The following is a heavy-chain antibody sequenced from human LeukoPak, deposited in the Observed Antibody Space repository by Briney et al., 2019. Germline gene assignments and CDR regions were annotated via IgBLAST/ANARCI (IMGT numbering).Heavy chain of an antibody. V-gene: IGHV3-21*04. CDR2: ISSGGNSI. Sequence: GGSLRLSCAASGFTFSSYSMNWIRQAPGKELEWVSSISSGGNSIFYADSVKGRFSISRDNAKNSLYLQMNSLRAEDTAAYYCARDLYYYDRSGEAFDIWGQGTMVTVAS. CDR3: ARDLYYYDRSGEAFDI. CDR1: GFTFSSYS. D-gene: IGHD3-22*01. J-gene: IGHJ3*02.